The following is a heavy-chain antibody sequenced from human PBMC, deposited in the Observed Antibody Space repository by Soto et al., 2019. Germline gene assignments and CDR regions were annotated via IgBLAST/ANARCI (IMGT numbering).Heavy chain of an antibody. CDR1: GYTFTSYG. V-gene: IGHV1-18*01. CDR2: ISAYNGNT. D-gene: IGHD2-21*01. Sequence: EASVKVSCKASGYTFTSYGISWVRQAPGQGLEWMGWISAYNGNTNYAQKLQGRVTMTTDTSTSTAYMELRSLRSDDTAVYYCARDAYSWPPSSPFDYWGQGTLVTVSS. CDR3: ARDAYSWPPSSPFDY. J-gene: IGHJ4*02.